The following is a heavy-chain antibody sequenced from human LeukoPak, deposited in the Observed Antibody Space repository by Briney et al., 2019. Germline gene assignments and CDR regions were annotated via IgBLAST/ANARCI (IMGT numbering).Heavy chain of an antibody. CDR2: IKQDGSEK. Sequence: GGSLRLSCAASGFTFSSYWMSWVRQAPGKGLEWVVNIKQDGSEKYYVDSVKGRFTISRDNAKNSLYLQMNSLRAEDTAVYYCARDGWVAVPAYYYYMDVWGKGTTVTVSS. D-gene: IGHD6-19*01. V-gene: IGHV3-7*01. CDR1: GFTFSSYW. CDR3: ARDGWVAVPAYYYYMDV. J-gene: IGHJ6*03.